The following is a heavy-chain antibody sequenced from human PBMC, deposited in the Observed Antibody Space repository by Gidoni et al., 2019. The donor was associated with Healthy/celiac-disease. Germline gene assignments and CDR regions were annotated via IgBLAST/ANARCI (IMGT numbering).Heavy chain of an antibody. Sequence: EVQLVQSGAEVKKPVESLRISCKGSGYSFTSYWISWVRQMPGKGLEWMGRIDPSDSYTNYSPSFQGHVTISADKSISTAYLQWSSLKASDTAMYYCARQGEVVGELSGNWFDPWGQGTLVTVSS. CDR3: ARQGEVVGELSGNWFDP. CDR1: GYSFTSYW. D-gene: IGHD3-16*02. CDR2: IDPSDSYT. V-gene: IGHV5-10-1*03. J-gene: IGHJ5*02.